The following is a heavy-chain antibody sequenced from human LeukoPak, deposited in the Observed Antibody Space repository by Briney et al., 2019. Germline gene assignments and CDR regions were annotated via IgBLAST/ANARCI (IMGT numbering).Heavy chain of an antibody. V-gene: IGHV5-10-1*01. Sequence: GESLRISCKGSGYSFTSYWITWVRQMPGKGLEWMGRIDPSGSYTNYSPSFQGHVTISADKSISTAYLQWSSLKASDTAMYYCAARARDYGDFDFDYWGQGTLVTVSS. CDR1: GYSFTSYW. J-gene: IGHJ4*02. CDR3: AARARDYGDFDFDY. CDR2: IDPSGSYT. D-gene: IGHD4-17*01.